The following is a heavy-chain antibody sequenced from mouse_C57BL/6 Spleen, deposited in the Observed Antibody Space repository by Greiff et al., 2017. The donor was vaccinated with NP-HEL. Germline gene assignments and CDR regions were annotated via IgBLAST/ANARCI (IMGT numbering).Heavy chain of an antibody. J-gene: IGHJ4*01. CDR1: GYSFTGYY. CDR2: INPSTGGT. D-gene: IGHD3-2*02. CDR3: ASTAQATHYYAMDY. V-gene: IGHV1-42*01. Sequence: EVQLQQSGPELVKPGASVKISCKASGYSFTGYYMNWVKQSPEKSLEWIGEINPSTGGTTYNQKFKAKATLTVDKSSSTAYMQLKSLTSEDSAVYYCASTAQATHYYAMDYWGQRTSVTVSS.